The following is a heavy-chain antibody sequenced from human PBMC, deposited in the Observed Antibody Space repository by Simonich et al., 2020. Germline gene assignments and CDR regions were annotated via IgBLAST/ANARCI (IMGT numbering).Heavy chain of an antibody. CDR1: GYTFTSYD. D-gene: IGHD2-2*01. CDR2: MNPNSSNT. V-gene: IGHV1-8*03. Sequence: QVQLVQSGAEVKKPGASVKVSCKASGYTFTSYDINWVRQATGQGLEWRGWMNPNSSNTGYAQKFQGRVTITRNTSISTAYMELSSLRSEDTAVYYCARARYCSSTSCYNWFDPWGQGTLVTVSS. J-gene: IGHJ5*02. CDR3: ARARYCSSTSCYNWFDP.